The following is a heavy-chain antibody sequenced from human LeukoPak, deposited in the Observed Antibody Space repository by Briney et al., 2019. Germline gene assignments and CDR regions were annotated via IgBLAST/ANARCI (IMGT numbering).Heavy chain of an antibody. CDR3: ARLASSGWSHCDY. Sequence: SETLSLTCTVSGGSISGYYWRWIRQPPGKGPEWIGYIYYSGSTNYNPSLKSRVTISVDTSKNQFSLKMNSVTAAGTAVYYCARLASSGWSHCDYWGQGTLVTVSS. CDR2: IYYSGST. V-gene: IGHV4-59*08. J-gene: IGHJ4*02. CDR1: GGSISGYY. D-gene: IGHD6-19*01.